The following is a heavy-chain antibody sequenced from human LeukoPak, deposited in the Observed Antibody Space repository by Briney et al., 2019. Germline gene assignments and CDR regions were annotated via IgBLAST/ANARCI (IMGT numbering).Heavy chain of an antibody. CDR1: GFTFGDYA. J-gene: IGHJ4*02. CDR3: TRRVIAVAGIPSANVY. CDR2: IRSKAYGGTT. D-gene: IGHD6-19*01. V-gene: IGHV3-49*03. Sequence: GESLRLSCAAAGFTFGDYAMSWFRQAPGKGLEWVGFIRSKAYGGTTEYAASVKGRFTISRDDSKSIAYLQMNSLKTEDTAVYYCTRRVIAVAGIPSANVYCGQGTLVTVSS.